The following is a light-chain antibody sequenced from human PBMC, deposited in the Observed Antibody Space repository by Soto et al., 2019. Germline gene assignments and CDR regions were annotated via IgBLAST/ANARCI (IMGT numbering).Light chain of an antibody. CDR3: SSYTSSSTSYV. V-gene: IGLV2-14*01. Sequence: QSVLTQPASVSGSPGQSITISCTGTSSDVGGYKYVSWYQQHPGKAPKLMIYEVSNRPSGVSNRFSGSKSGNTASLTISGLQAEDEADYYCSSYTSSSTSYVFVTGTKLTVL. CDR2: EVS. J-gene: IGLJ1*01. CDR1: SSDVGGYKY.